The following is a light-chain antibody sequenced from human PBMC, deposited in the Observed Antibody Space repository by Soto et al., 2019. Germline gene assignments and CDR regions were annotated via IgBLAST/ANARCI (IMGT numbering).Light chain of an antibody. V-gene: IGKV3-15*01. Sequence: EVVMRQSAATRSVSPGERATRSCRARQSVSSNIPWYQQKPGQAPRLLIYDASTSATGIPAMFSCSGSGTESTLTISSPQSEDFAVYYCQQYNNWPPITFGHGTRLEIK. CDR1: QSVSSN. CDR2: DAS. CDR3: QQYNNWPPIT. J-gene: IGKJ5*01.